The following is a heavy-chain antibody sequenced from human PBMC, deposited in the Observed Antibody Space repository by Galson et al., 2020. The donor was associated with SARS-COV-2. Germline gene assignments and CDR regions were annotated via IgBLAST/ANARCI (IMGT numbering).Heavy chain of an antibody. CDR3: ARDRDDYYGSGSYGSPFDY. Sequence: SLNVSCQASGGTFSSYAISWVRQAPGQGLEWMGGIIPIFGTANYAQKFQGRVTITADESTSTAYMELSSLRSEDTAVYYCARDRDDYYGSGSYGSPFDYWGQGTLVTVSS. D-gene: IGHD3-10*01. J-gene: IGHJ4*02. V-gene: IGHV1-69*13. CDR2: IIPIFGTA. CDR1: GGTFSSYA.